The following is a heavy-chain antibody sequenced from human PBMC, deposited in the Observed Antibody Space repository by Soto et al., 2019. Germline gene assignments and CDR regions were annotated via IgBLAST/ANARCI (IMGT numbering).Heavy chain of an antibody. Sequence: PSETLSLTCTVSGGSISSGDYYWSWIRQPPGKGLEWIGYIYYSGSTYYNPSLKSRVTISVDTSKNQFSLKLSSVTAADTAVYYCASGIVGATLFLGIDYWGQGTLVTVSS. J-gene: IGHJ4*02. D-gene: IGHD1-26*01. CDR2: IYYSGST. CDR3: ASGIVGATLFLGIDY. CDR1: GGSISSGDYY. V-gene: IGHV4-30-4*01.